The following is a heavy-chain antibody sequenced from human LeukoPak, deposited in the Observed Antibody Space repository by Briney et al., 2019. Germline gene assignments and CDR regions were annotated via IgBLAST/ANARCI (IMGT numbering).Heavy chain of an antibody. Sequence: ASVKVSCKASGGTFSSYAISWVRQAPGQGLEWMGWINTNTGNPTYAQGFTGRFVFSLDTSVSTAYLQISSLKAEDTALYYCARYGSSGYYHPSSFDYWGQGTLVTVSS. V-gene: IGHV7-4-1*02. J-gene: IGHJ4*02. D-gene: IGHD3-22*01. CDR2: INTNTGNP. CDR1: GGTFSSYA. CDR3: ARYGSSGYYHPSSFDY.